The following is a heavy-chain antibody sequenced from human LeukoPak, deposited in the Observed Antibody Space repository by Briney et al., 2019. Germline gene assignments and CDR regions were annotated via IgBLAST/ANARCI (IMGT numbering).Heavy chain of an antibody. CDR3: VREGSTIYDFDH. D-gene: IGHD3-3*01. CDR2: ITTHNVKT. J-gene: IGHJ4*02. Sequence: ASLKVSCKTSVYTFTNYGISWVRQAPGQGLEWMGYITTHNVKTNNADTLQGRVTMTTDAFTNTAYMDLRSLRSDDTAVYFCVREGSTIYDFDHWGQGTLVTVSS. CDR1: VYTFTNYG. V-gene: IGHV1-18*01.